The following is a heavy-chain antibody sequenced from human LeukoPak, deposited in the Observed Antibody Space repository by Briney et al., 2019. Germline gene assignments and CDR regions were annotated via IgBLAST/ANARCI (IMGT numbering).Heavy chain of an antibody. CDR1: GFTFSGSG. D-gene: IGHD4/OR15-4a*01. Sequence: GGSLRLSCAASGFTFSGSGMHWVRQASGKGLEWVGRIRSKANNYGTAYAASVKGRFTISRDDSKNTAYLQMNSLKTEDTAVYYCSRQPPDYGGSDHWGQGSLVTVSS. J-gene: IGHJ4*02. V-gene: IGHV3-73*01. CDR3: SRQPPDYGGSDH. CDR2: IRSKANNYGT.